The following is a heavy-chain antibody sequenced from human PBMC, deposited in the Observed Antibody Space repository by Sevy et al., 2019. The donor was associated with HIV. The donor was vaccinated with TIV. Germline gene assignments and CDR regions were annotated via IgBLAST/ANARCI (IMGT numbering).Heavy chain of an antibody. CDR1: GITFSTSV. D-gene: IGHD2-2*01. CDR3: TRASLLGYCSTTSCYYAFDI. V-gene: IGHV3-21*01. J-gene: IGHJ3*02. Sequence: GGSLRLSCNASGITFSTSVMNWVRQSPDRGLEWVSSISGDTYYTHYADSMRGRFIVSRDNAKNSLFLKMNSLPVEDTAVYYCTRASLLGYCSTTSCYYAFDIWGPGTVVTVSS. CDR2: ISGDTYYT.